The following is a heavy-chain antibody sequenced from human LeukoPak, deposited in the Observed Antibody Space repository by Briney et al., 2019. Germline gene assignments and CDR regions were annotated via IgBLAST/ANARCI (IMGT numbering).Heavy chain of an antibody. CDR2: TVSRGTT. J-gene: IGHJ5*02. CDR3: AKCSTSAYTTGWCNWIDP. D-gene: IGHD6-19*01. CDR1: GFTFTSDA. Sequence: RAGGSLRLSCVASGFTFTSDAMNWVRQAPGKGLEWVSSTVSRGTTQYADSVKGRFTVSRDTSKNTLSLQMNSLRADDTAVYYCAKCSTSAYTTGWCNWIDPWGQGTLVTVSS. V-gene: IGHV3-23*01.